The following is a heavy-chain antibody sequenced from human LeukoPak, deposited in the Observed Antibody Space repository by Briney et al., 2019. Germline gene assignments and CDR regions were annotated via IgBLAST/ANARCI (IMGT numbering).Heavy chain of an antibody. V-gene: IGHV3-30*03. D-gene: IGHD2-21*02. CDR2: ISYDGSNK. CDR1: GFTFSSYG. CDR3: ARVPYCGGDCYSGGDY. Sequence: GGSLRLSCAASGFTFSSYGMHWVRQAPGKGLEWVAVISYDGSNKYYADSVKGRFTISRDNSKNTLYLQMNSLRAEDTAVYYCARVPYCGGDCYSGGDYWGQGTLVTVSS. J-gene: IGHJ4*02.